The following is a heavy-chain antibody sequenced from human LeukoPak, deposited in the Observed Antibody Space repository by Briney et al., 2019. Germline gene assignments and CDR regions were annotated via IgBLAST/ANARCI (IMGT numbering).Heavy chain of an antibody. V-gene: IGHV3-23*01. CDR1: GFTFSSYA. CDR3: AKGVGYCSTTSCLPFDY. CDR2: ISGSCGST. J-gene: IGHJ4*02. D-gene: IGHD2-2*01. Sequence: PGGYLRLYCAASGFTFSSYAMSWVRQAPGKGLEWVSAISGSCGSTYYADSVKGRFTISRDNSKNTLYLQMNSLRAEDTAVYYCAKGVGYCSTTSCLPFDYWRQGTLVTVSS.